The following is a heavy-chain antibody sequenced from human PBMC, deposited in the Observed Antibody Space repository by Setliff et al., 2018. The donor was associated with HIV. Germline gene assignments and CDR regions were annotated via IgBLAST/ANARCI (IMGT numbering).Heavy chain of an antibody. J-gene: IGHJ4*02. CDR3: VRDGYGYNGKGFDY. Sequence: SETLSLTCTVSGYSISSGYYWSWIRQPPGKGLEWIGYITYSGSAYYNPSLKSRVTISIDTSNNQISLRLSSVTAADTAMYYCVRDGYGYNGKGFDYWGPGTLVTVSS. CDR2: ITYSGSA. CDR1: GYSISSGYY. V-gene: IGHV4-30-4*08. D-gene: IGHD5-12*01.